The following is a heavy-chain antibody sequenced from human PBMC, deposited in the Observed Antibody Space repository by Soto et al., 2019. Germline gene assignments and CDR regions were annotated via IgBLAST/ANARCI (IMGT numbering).Heavy chain of an antibody. CDR3: AIPGCAASRTDRSCWYYFDY. J-gene: IGHJ4*02. D-gene: IGHD6-13*01. V-gene: IGHV1-46*01. CDR1: GYTFTSYY. CDR2: INPSGGST. Sequence: ASVKVSCKASGYTFTSYYMHWVRQAPGQGLEWMGIINPSGGSTSYAQKFQGRVTMTRDTSTSTVYMELSSLRSEDTAVYYCAIPGCAASRTDRSCWYYFDYWGQGTLVTVSS.